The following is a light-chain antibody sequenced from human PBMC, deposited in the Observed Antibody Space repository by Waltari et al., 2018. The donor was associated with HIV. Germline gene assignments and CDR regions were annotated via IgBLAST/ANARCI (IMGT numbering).Light chain of an antibody. CDR3: QQYKTWPL. CDR2: GAS. V-gene: IGKV3-15*01. CDR1: QSVSSN. Sequence: IVMTQSPATLSVSPGETATLSCGASQSVSSNLAWYQHIPGRAPRLLIYGASIRATGIPARFSGSGSGTEFTLTISRLESEDSAVYYCQQYKTWPLFGPGTKLHIK. J-gene: IGKJ3*01.